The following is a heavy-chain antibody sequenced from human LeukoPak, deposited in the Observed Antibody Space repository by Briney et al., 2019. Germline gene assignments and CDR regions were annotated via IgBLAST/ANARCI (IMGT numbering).Heavy chain of an antibody. CDR2: INPNSGGT. D-gene: IGHD2-21*02. CDR3: ARDPAYCGGDCYSAPGDY. J-gene: IGHJ4*02. CDR1: GYTFTGYY. V-gene: IGHV1-2*02. Sequence: VASVTVSCKASGYTFTGYYMHWVRQAPGQGLEWMGWINPNSGGTNYAQKFQGRVTMTRDTSISTAYMELSRLRSDDTAVYYCARDPAYCGGDCYSAPGDYWGQGTLVTVSS.